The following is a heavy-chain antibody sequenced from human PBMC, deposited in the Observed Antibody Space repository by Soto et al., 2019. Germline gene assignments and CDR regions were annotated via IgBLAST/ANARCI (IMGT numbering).Heavy chain of an antibody. D-gene: IGHD6-19*01. CDR1: GYTFTSYC. CDR2: IYPGDSDN. Sequence: GESLKISCIGSGYTFTSYCIGWVRQMPGKGLEWMGVIYPGDSDNRYSLSFQGQVTISADKSNTTAYLQWSSLKASDTAMYYCAGREQLYYYGMDVWGKGTPVTVSS. CDR3: AGREQLYYYGMDV. V-gene: IGHV5-51*01. J-gene: IGHJ6*04.